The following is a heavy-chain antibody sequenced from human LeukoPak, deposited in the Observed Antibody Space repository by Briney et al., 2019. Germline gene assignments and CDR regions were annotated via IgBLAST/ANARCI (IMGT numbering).Heavy chain of an antibody. Sequence: GGSLRLSCAASGFTFSSYGMHWVRQAPGKGLEWVAFIRYDGSNKYYADSVKGRFTISRDNSKNTLYLQMNSLRAEDTAVYYCAKRSVPAPREFYFDYWGQGTLVTVSS. V-gene: IGHV3-30*02. CDR1: GFTFSSYG. J-gene: IGHJ4*02. CDR3: AKRSVPAPREFYFDY. CDR2: IRYDGSNK. D-gene: IGHD2-2*01.